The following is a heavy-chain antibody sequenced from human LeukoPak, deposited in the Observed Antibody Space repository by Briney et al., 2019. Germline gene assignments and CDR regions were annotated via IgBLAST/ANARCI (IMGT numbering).Heavy chain of an antibody. CDR1: GFTFSDYY. D-gene: IGHD5-24*01. CDR2: INTSGSTI. J-gene: IGHJ3*02. V-gene: IGHV3-11*01. Sequence: GGSLRLSCAASGFTFSDYYMTWIRQAPGKGLEWVSYINTSGSTIYYGDSVKGRFTISRDNAKNSLYLQMNSLRAEDTAVYYCVRGGREGNNSGAFDIWGQGTMVTVSS. CDR3: VRGGREGNNSGAFDI.